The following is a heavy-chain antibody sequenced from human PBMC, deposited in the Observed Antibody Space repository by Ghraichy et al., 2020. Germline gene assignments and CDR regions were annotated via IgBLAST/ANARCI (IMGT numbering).Heavy chain of an antibody. V-gene: IGHV4-39*02. D-gene: IGHD3-22*01. CDR1: GGSISSRSYY. J-gene: IGHJ3*02. CDR2: IYYSGNT. Sequence: SETLSLTCTVSGGSISSRSYYWGWFRQPPGKGLEWIGSIYYSGNTFDNPSLRSRVTISEDTSKNHFSLTLSSVTAADTAVYYCADPYYYDSSGYNYAAVFDIWGQGTMVTVSS. CDR3: ADPYYYDSSGYNYAAVFDI.